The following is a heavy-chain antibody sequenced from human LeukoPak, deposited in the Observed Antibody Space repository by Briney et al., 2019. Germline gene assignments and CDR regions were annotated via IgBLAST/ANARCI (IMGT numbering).Heavy chain of an antibody. Sequence: ASVKVSCKASGYTFTSYGISWERQAPGQRLEWMGWINAGNGNTKYSQKFQGRVTITRDTSASTVYMELSSLRSEDTAVYSCARGGGSSWFDSWGQGTLVTVSS. CDR1: GYTFTSYG. CDR2: INAGNGNT. J-gene: IGHJ5*01. CDR3: ARGGGSSWFDS. V-gene: IGHV1-3*01. D-gene: IGHD3-10*01.